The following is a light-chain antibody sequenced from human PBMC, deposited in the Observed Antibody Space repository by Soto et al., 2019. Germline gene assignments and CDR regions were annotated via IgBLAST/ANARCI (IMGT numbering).Light chain of an antibody. CDR3: QMSYSRSTSA. CDR1: QSINKN. CDR2: GAS. V-gene: IGKV1-39*01. J-gene: IGKJ3*01. Sequence: DMQMTQSPSSLSASVGDRVTITCRASQSINKNLNGFQQKPGKAPKLLIYGASNLHSGVPSRFSGSGSVTDFTLTISSLQPEDFATDYCQMSYSRSTSAFGPGTKVDIK.